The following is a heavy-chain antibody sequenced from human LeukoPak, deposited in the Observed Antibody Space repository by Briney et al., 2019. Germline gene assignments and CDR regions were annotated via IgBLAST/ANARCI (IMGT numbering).Heavy chain of an antibody. V-gene: IGHV4-59*02. CDR3: VRDRGLGRGFDP. J-gene: IGHJ5*02. CDR1: GGSVSDYY. D-gene: IGHD3-16*01. Sequence: SETLSLTCTISGGSVSDYYWSWIRQSPGKGLEWIGYIYHTGSTNYSPSLKSRVIMSFDPSKNQFSLKLNSVTAADTAFYYCVRDRGLGRGFDPWGQGTMVTVSS. CDR2: IYHTGST.